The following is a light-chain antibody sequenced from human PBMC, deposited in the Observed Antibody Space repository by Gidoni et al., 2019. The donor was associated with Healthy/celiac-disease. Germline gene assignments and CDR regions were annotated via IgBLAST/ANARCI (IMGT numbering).Light chain of an antibody. Sequence: EIVLTQSPATLSVSPGERATLSCRASQSVSSNLAWYQQKPGQAPRILIYGASTRATGIPARFSGSGSGTEFTLTISSLQSEDFAVYYCQQYNNWSGTFGPGTKVDIK. CDR3: QQYNNWSGT. CDR2: GAS. V-gene: IGKV3-15*01. J-gene: IGKJ3*01. CDR1: QSVSSN.